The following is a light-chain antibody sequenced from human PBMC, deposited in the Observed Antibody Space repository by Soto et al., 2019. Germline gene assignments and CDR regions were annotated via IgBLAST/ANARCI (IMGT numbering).Light chain of an antibody. Sequence: DIKMTQSPSTLSASVGDRVTITCRASQSISSWLAWYQQRPGKAPKLLIYDASSLETGVPSRFSGGGSGTDFTLTISSLQPEDFATYYCQQLYSSPLAFGQGTRLEIK. CDR1: QSISSW. CDR3: QQLYSSPLA. V-gene: IGKV1-5*01. CDR2: DAS. J-gene: IGKJ5*01.